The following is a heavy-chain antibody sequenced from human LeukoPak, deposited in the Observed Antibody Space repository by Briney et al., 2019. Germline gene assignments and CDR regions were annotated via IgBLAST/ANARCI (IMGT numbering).Heavy chain of an antibody. CDR3: VGYSRAQFDY. V-gene: IGHV1-2*02. J-gene: IGHJ4*02. D-gene: IGHD5-18*01. CDR1: GYTFTGYY. Sequence: WASVKVSCKASGYTFTGYYMHWVRQAPGQGLEWMGWINPNSGGTNYAQKFQGRVTMTRDTSISTAYMELSRLGSDDTAVYYCVGYSRAQFDYWGQGTLVTVSS. CDR2: INPNSGGT.